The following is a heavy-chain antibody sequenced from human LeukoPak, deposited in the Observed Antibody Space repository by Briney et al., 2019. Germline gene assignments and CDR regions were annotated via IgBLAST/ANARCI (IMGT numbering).Heavy chain of an antibody. D-gene: IGHD2-15*01. CDR3: ARGRYCSADICSGGDAFDI. Sequence: SETLSLTCTVSGGSINNYYWSWIRQPPGKGLEWIGRIYTRGSTNYNPSLKSRVTMSVDTSKNQVSLKLISVTAADTAVYYCARGRYCSADICSGGDAFDIWGQGTMVSVSS. J-gene: IGHJ3*02. CDR1: GGSINNYY. CDR2: IYTRGST. V-gene: IGHV4-4*07.